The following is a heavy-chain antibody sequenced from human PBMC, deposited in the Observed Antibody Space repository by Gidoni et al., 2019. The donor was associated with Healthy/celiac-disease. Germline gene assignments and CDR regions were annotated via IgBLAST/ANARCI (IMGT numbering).Heavy chain of an antibody. V-gene: IGHV3-74*01. Sequence: EVQLVESGGGLVQHGGSSTLSCAASGFTFSTSWMHWVRQAPGKGLVWVSRINSDGSSTSYADSVKGRFTISRDNAKNTLYLQINSLRAEDTAVYYCARDRPAMAENFDYWGQGTLVTVSS. J-gene: IGHJ4*02. D-gene: IGHD5-18*01. CDR3: ARDRPAMAENFDY. CDR2: INSDGSST. CDR1: GFTFSTSW.